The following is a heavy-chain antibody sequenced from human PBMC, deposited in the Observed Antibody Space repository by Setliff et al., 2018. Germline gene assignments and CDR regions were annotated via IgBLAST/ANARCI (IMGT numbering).Heavy chain of an antibody. D-gene: IGHD2-15*01. CDR2: IYPGDSDT. CDR3: ARTRTPSPFDSWFDP. J-gene: IGHJ5*02. Sequence: PGESLKISCKGSGYSFTSYWIGWVRQVPGKGLEWMGIIYPGDSDTRYSPSFQGQVTISADKSISTAYLQRSSLKASDTAMYYCARTRTPSPFDSWFDPWGQGTLVTVSS. CDR1: GYSFTSYW. V-gene: IGHV5-51*01.